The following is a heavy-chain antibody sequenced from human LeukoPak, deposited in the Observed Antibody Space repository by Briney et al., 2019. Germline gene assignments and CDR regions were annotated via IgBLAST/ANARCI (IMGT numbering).Heavy chain of an antibody. CDR1: GYTFTTYD. J-gene: IGHJ4*02. CDR3: ARRNTAMVAGLDY. CDR2: MNPNSGNT. V-gene: IGHV1-8*01. D-gene: IGHD5-18*01. Sequence: ASVKVSCKASGYTFTTYDINWVRQATGQGLEWMGWMNPNSGNTGYAQKFQGRVTMTRNTSMSTAFMELSGLRSEDTAVYFCARRNTAMVAGLDYWGQGSLVTVSS.